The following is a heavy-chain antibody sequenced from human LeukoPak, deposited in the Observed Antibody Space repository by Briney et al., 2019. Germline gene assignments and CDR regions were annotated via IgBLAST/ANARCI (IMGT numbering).Heavy chain of an antibody. CDR3: ARGKDYYDSSGYYG. V-gene: IGHV4-34*01. CDR1: GGSFSGYY. J-gene: IGHJ4*02. CDR2: INHSGST. Sequence: PSETLSLTCAVYGGSFSGYYWSWIRQPPGKGLEWIGEINHSGSTNYNPSLKSRVTMSVDTSKNQFSLKLSSVTAADTAVYYCARGKDYYDSSGYYGWGQGTLVTVSS. D-gene: IGHD3-22*01.